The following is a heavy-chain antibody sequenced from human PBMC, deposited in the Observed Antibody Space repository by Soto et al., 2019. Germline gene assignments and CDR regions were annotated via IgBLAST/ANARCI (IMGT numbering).Heavy chain of an antibody. J-gene: IGHJ6*03. CDR2: IYHSGST. V-gene: IGHV4-4*02. Sequence: QVQLQESGPGLVKPSGTLSLTCAVSSGSISSSNWWRWVRQPPQKGLEWIGEIYHSGSTNYNPSLKSRVTISIDKSKNQFSLKLSSVTAADTAVYYCARWVPSLSYSYYYMDVWGKGTTVTVSS. CDR1: SGSISSSNW. CDR3: ARWVPSLSYSYYYMDV.